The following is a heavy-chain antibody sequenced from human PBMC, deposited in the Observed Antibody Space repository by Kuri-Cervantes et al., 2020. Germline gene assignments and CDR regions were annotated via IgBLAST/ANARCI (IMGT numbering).Heavy chain of an antibody. CDR3: ARSKVVPAAGYYMDV. CDR1: GGSISSSNW. CDR2: IYHSGST. J-gene: IGHJ6*03. Sequence: SETLSLTCAVSGGSISSSNWWSWVRQPPGKGLEWIGEIYHSGSTNYNPSLKSRVTISVDKSKNQFSLKLSSVTAADTAVYYCARSKVVPAAGYYMDVWGKGTTVTVSS. D-gene: IGHD2-2*01. V-gene: IGHV4-4*02.